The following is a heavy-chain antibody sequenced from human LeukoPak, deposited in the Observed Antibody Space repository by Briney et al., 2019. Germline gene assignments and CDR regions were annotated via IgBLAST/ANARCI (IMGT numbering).Heavy chain of an antibody. V-gene: IGHV6-1*01. CDR1: GDSVSSNSAA. CDR2: TYYRSKWYN. Sequence: SQTLSLTCAISGDSVSSNSAAWNWIKQSPSRGLEWLGRTYYRSKWYNDYAVSVKSRITINPDTSKNQFSLQLNSVTPEDTAVYYCAREPACSTSCYGRRYNWFDPWGQGTLVTVSS. J-gene: IGHJ5*02. D-gene: IGHD2-2*01. CDR3: AREPACSTSCYGRRYNWFDP.